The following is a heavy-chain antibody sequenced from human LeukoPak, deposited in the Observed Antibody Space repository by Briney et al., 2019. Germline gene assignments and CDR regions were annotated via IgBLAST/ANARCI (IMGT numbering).Heavy chain of an antibody. V-gene: IGHV4-4*02. Sequence: PSGTLSLTCAVSGGSISSSNWWSWVRQPPGKGLEWIGEIYHSGSTNYNPSLKSRVTISVDTSKNQFSLKLSSVTAADTAVYYCARHYRSRLVMRFDYWGQGTLVTVSS. CDR3: ARHYRSRLVMRFDY. CDR1: GGSISSSNW. J-gene: IGHJ4*02. CDR2: IYHSGST. D-gene: IGHD6-19*01.